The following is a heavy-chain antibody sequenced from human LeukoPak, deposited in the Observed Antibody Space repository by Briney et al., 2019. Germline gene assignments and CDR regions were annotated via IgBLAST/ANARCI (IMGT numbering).Heavy chain of an antibody. D-gene: IGHD5-12*01. CDR1: GFTFSSYW. V-gene: IGHV3-74*01. CDR3: VQSSPTIDY. Sequence: GGSLRLSCAASGFTFSSYWMHWVRQAPGKGLVWVSRINSDGSSTTYADSVKGRFTISRDNSKNTLYLQMNSLRAEDTAVYYCVQSSPTIDYWGQGTLDTVSS. J-gene: IGHJ4*02. CDR2: INSDGSST.